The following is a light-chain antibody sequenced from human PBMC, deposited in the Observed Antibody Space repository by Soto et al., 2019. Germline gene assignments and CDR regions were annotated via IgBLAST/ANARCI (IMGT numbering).Light chain of an antibody. V-gene: IGLV2-14*01. J-gene: IGLJ3*02. CDR3: SSYTSKNTRV. Sequence: QSLLTQPASVSGSPGQSITISCTGTSSDVGGYNYVSWYQQHPGKAPKLMIYEVSHRPSGVSNRFSGSKSANTASLTISGLQAEEEADYYCSSYTSKNTRVFGGGTKVTVL. CDR1: SSDVGGYNY. CDR2: EVS.